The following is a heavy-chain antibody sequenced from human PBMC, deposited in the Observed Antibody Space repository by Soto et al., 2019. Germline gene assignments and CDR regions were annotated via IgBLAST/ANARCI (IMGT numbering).Heavy chain of an antibody. V-gene: IGHV3-48*01. CDR2: ISSSSSTI. CDR1: GFTFSSYS. Sequence: EVQLVESGGGLVQPGGSLRLSCAASGFTFSSYSMNWVRQAPGKGLEWVSYISSSSSTIYYADSVKGRFTISRDNAKNSLYLQMNSLSAGDTAVYYCARDLNSGLFVYWGQGTLVTVSS. CDR3: ARDLNSGLFVY. J-gene: IGHJ4*02. D-gene: IGHD2-15*01.